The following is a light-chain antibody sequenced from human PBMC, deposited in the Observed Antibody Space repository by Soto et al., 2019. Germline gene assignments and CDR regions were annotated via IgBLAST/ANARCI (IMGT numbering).Light chain of an antibody. Sequence: QSALTQPPSVSGTPGQRVTISCSGSRSNIGDNTVNWYQQLPGTAPKLLVYYSNQRPSGVPDRFSGSKSGTSASLAISGLQSEDEADYYCAAWDDSLNGPVFGGGTKVTVL. CDR3: AAWDDSLNGPV. CDR1: RSNIGDNT. CDR2: YSN. V-gene: IGLV1-44*01. J-gene: IGLJ2*01.